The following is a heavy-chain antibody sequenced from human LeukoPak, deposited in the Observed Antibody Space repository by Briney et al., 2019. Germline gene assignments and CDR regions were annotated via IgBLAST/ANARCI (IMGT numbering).Heavy chain of an antibody. V-gene: IGHV4-31*02. CDR2: IYYSGST. Sequence: SQTLSLSWTVYGGSVSRGGYYWTWLRQHPGKGLEWFGDIYYSGSTYYNPSLKSRVTISVDTSKNQFSLRLSSVTAADTAVYYCALGYCGGGSCYAREYFQHWGQGTLVTVSS. D-gene: IGHD2-15*01. J-gene: IGHJ1*01. CDR1: GGSVSRGGYY. CDR3: ALGYCGGGSCYAREYFQH.